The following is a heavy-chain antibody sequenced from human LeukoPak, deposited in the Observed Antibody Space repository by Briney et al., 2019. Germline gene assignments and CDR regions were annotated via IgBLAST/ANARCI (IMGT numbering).Heavy chain of an antibody. CDR3: ARVAPRGAFDI. V-gene: IGHV4-34*01. CDR2: INHSGST. Sequence: PSETLSLTCAVYGGSFSGYYWSWIRQPPGKGLEWIGEINHSGSTNYNPSLKSRVTISVDTSKNQFSLKLSSVTAAGTAVYYCARVAPRGAFDIWGQGTMVTVSS. J-gene: IGHJ3*02. CDR1: GGSFSGYY.